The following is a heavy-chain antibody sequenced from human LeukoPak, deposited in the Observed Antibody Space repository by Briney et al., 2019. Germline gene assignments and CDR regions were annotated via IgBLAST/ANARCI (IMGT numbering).Heavy chain of an antibody. J-gene: IGHJ6*02. CDR3: ASGSGDFLRTDGMDV. Sequence: GGSLSLSCAASGFSFSIYSMSWVRQAPGKGLEWVSSISSRSGYIYCAGSVKGRFTISRDNAKNSLYLQMNSLRAEDTAVYYCASGSGDFLRTDGMDVWGQGTTVIVSS. V-gene: IGHV3-21*01. D-gene: IGHD2-21*02. CDR1: GFSFSIYS. CDR2: ISSRSGYI.